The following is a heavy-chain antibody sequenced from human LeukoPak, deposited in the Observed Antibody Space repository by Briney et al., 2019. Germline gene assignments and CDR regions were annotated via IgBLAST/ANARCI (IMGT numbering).Heavy chain of an antibody. CDR3: ARGGLGNFD. D-gene: IGHD4-23*01. Sequence: NPGGSLRLACAASGFTFSSYEMNWVRQAPGKGLEWVSSISSSSSYIFYADSVKGRFTISRDNAKNSLYLQMNSLRAEDTAVYYCARGGLGNFDWGQGTLVTVSS. V-gene: IGHV3-21*01. CDR2: ISSSSSYI. J-gene: IGHJ4*02. CDR1: GFTFSSYE.